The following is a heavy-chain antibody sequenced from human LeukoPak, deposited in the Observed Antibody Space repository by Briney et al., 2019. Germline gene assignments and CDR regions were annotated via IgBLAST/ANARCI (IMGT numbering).Heavy chain of an antibody. CDR3: ASGINYNSGWYGSFDS. J-gene: IGHJ4*02. D-gene: IGHD6-19*01. CDR1: GYTFTDYY. Sequence: ASVKVSCKASGYTFTDYYMHWVRQAPGQGLEWIGWINPNTGGTNYPQKFEGRVTMTRDTPISTAYMELTRLRSDDTAVYYCASGINYNSGWYGSFDSWGQGTLVTVSS. V-gene: IGHV1-2*02. CDR2: INPNTGGT.